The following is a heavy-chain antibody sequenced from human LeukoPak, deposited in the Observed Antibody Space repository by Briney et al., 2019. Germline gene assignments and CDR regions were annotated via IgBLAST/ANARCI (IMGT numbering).Heavy chain of an antibody. CDR3: ARLIMVRGVIKDWGYYFDY. Sequence: SETLSLTCSVSRASFNGGDNCWGWVRQPPGEGLEWIGTVDYPGNTYYRPSLTSRVTISVDTSKNQFSLKLSSVTAADTAVYYSARLIMVRGVIKDWGYYFDYWGQGTLVTVSS. D-gene: IGHD3-10*01. V-gene: IGHV4-39*07. J-gene: IGHJ4*02. CDR1: RASFNGGDNC. CDR2: VDYPGNT.